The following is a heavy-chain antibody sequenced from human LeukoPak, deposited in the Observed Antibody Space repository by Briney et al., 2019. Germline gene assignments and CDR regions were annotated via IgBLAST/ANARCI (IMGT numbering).Heavy chain of an antibody. V-gene: IGHV3-20*04. CDR1: GFTFDDYG. Sequence: GGSLRLSXAASGFTFDDYGMTWVRQAPGKGLEWVSGISWNGGSTGYADSVKGRFTISRDNAKNSLSLQMNSLRAEDTALYYCARAHCSSTSCPGDYWGQGTLVTVSS. CDR2: ISWNGGST. CDR3: ARAHCSSTSCPGDY. J-gene: IGHJ4*02. D-gene: IGHD2-2*01.